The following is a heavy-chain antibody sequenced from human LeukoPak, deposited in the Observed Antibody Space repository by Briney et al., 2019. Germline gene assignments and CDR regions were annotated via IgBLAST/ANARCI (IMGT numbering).Heavy chain of an antibody. D-gene: IGHD6-19*01. CDR1: GFMFADHG. Sequence: GEYLRLSCAASGFMFADHGMTWVRQVPGKGLEWVSGINWNGGSTGYVDSVKGRFTISRDNAKNSLYLQMNSLRAEDTAVYYCARESRQWLVLGGVDYWGQGTLVTVSS. J-gene: IGHJ4*02. CDR2: INWNGGST. V-gene: IGHV3-20*04. CDR3: ARESRQWLVLGGVDY.